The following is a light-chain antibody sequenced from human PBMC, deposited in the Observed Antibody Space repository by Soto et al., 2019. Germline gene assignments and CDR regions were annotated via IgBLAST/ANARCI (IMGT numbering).Light chain of an antibody. V-gene: IGKV3-15*01. CDR1: QSVSSN. CDR3: QQYNTWPLT. CDR2: GAS. Sequence: EIVMTQSPATLSVSPGERATLSCGASQSVSSNLAWYQQKPGQAPRLLIYGASTRATGIPARFSGSGSGTEFTHTISSLQSEDFAVYYCQQYNTWPLTFGGGTKVEIK. J-gene: IGKJ4*01.